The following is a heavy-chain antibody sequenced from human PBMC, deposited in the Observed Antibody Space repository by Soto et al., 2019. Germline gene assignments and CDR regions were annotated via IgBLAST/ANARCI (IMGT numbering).Heavy chain of an antibody. J-gene: IGHJ4*02. CDR3: ARGVAFLDY. Sequence: ASVKVSCKASGYTFSSYAIHWVRQAPGQGLEWMGWIHAGNGNTKYSQSFQGRVTISRDTSATTAYMELNSLRSEDTAVYYCARGVAFLDYWGQGTLVTVSS. CDR1: GYTFSSYA. CDR2: IHAGNGNT. D-gene: IGHD2-15*01. V-gene: IGHV1-3*01.